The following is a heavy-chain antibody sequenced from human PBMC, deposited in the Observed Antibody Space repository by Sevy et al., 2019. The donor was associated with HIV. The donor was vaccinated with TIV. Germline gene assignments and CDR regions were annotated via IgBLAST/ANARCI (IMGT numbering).Heavy chain of an antibody. V-gene: IGHV3-15*01. CDR2: VKRKCDGGSI. CDR1: GFSFKNVW. D-gene: IGHD1-26*01. CDR3: ATVLGAGAAGVFEI. J-gene: IGHJ3*02. Sequence: GGSLRLSCAGSGFSFKNVWMTWVRQTPGKGLEWVGHVKRKCDGGSIDYSSPVNGRFTISRDDSKDMLYLQMSSLKTEDTGVYYCATVLGAGAAGVFEIWSEGTTVT.